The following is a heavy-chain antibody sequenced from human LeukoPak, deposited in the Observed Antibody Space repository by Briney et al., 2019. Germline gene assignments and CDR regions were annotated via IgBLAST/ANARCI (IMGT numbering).Heavy chain of an antibody. CDR2: ISYDGSNK. CDR3: AREKSTALFDY. Sequence: PGRSLRLSCADSGFTFSSSVMHWVRQAPGKGLEWVAVISYDGSNKCYADSVKGRFTISRDNSQNTLYLEMISLRTDDTAVYYCAREKSTALFDYWGQGTLVTVSS. J-gene: IGHJ4*02. V-gene: IGHV3-30-3*01. CDR1: GFTFSSSV.